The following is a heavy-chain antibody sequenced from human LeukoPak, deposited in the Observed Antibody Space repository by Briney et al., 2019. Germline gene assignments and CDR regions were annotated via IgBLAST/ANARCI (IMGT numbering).Heavy chain of an antibody. CDR1: GFTFTNYG. J-gene: IGHJ4*02. V-gene: IGHV3-23*01. CDR2: ITGSGGST. Sequence: GGSLRLSCVGSGFTFTNYGMSWVRQAPGKGLEWVSAITGSGGSTYYADSVTGRFTIFRDNSENTLYLQMNSLRAEDTALYYCAKTKGDYEYWSGYYKYYFDYWGQGTLVTVSS. D-gene: IGHD3-3*01. CDR3: AKTKGDYEYWSGYYKYYFDY.